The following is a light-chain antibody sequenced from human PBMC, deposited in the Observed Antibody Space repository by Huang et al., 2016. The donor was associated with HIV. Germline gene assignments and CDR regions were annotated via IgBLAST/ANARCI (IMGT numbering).Light chain of an antibody. V-gene: IGKV2-28*01. Sequence: IVMTQSPLSLPVTPGEPASISCRSSQGILRSNGYNYLDWYLQRPGQSPQLLIYFGSNWASGVPDRFSGSGSGINFTLKISRVETDDLGTYYCMQGLQTPGVTFGPGTKVDIK. J-gene: IGKJ3*01. CDR2: FGS. CDR1: QGILRSNGYNY. CDR3: MQGLQTPGVT.